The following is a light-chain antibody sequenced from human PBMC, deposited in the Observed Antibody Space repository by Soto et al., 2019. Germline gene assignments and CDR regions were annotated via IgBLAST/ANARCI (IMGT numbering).Light chain of an antibody. CDR3: QQYGTSEIT. Sequence: EFVLTQSPGTLSLSPGERATLSCRASQSLTNSFIAWYQQGPGQAPRLLIYDTSSRASGIPDRFSGSGSGTDFTLTISRLETEDFAVFYCQQYGTSEITFGQGTRLEIK. CDR2: DTS. CDR1: QSLTNSF. V-gene: IGKV3-20*01. J-gene: IGKJ5*01.